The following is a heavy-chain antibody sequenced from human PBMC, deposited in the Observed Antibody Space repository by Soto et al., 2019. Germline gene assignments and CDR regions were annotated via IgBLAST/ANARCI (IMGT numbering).Heavy chain of an antibody. CDR2: IIPIFGTA. Sequence: SVKVSCKASGGTFSSYAISWVRQAPGQGLEWMGGIIPIFGTANYAQKFQGRVTITADESTSTAYMELSSLRSEDTAVYYCARDDIVVVPAAIRGYYYYGMEVWGQGTTVTVAS. V-gene: IGHV1-69*13. CDR3: ARDDIVVVPAAIRGYYYYGMEV. D-gene: IGHD2-2*02. CDR1: GGTFSSYA. J-gene: IGHJ6*02.